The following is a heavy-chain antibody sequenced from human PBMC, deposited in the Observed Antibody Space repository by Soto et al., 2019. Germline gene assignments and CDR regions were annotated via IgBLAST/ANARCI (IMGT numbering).Heavy chain of an antibody. J-gene: IGHJ4*02. CDR2: IYYSGTT. D-gene: IGHD3-3*01. Sequence: QLQLQESGPGLVKPSETLSLTCTVSGGSISSSSYYWGWIRQPPGKGLEYIGFIYYSGTTYYNPSINSRDTISVDTSKHQFSLELTSVTAADTAVYYFSRRKGSGGPYFAFWGQGTLVTVSS. CDR3: SRRKGSGGPYFAF. V-gene: IGHV4-39*01. CDR1: GGSISSSSYY.